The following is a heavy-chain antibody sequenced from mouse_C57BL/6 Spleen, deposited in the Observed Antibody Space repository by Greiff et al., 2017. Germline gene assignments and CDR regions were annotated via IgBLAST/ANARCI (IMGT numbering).Heavy chain of an antibody. J-gene: IGHJ3*01. Sequence: EVKLVESGGGLVKPGGSLKLSCAASGFTFSDYGMHWVRQAPEKGLEWVAYISSGSSTIYYADTVKGRFTISRANAKNTLFLQMASLRSEDTAMYCCAHCYGSYWVFAYWGQGTLVTVSA. D-gene: IGHD1-1*01. CDR1: GFTFSDYG. CDR2: ISSGSSTI. CDR3: AHCYGSYWVFAY. V-gene: IGHV5-17*01.